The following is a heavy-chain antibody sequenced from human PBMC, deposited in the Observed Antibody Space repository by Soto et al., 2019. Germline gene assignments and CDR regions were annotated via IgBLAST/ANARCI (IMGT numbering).Heavy chain of an antibody. CDR2: IYKSTTT. CDR1: GDSISTVDYF. J-gene: IGHJ5*01. D-gene: IGHD2-15*01. Sequence: SETLSLTCSFSGDSISTVDYFWAWIRQPPGQALEYIGYIYKSTTTYYNPSFESRVAISLDTSKSQFSLNVTSVTAADTAVYFCARGRYCLTGRCFPNWFDSWGQGTLVTVSS. V-gene: IGHV4-30-4*01. CDR3: ARGRYCLTGRCFPNWFDS.